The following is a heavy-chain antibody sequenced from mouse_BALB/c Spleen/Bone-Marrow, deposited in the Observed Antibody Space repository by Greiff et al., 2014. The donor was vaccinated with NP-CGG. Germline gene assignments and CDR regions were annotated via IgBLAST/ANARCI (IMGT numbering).Heavy chain of an antibody. CDR1: GFSLTNYG. CDR2: IWADGST. J-gene: IGHJ4*01. D-gene: IGHD1-2*01. Sequence: VKLVESGPGLVAPSQSLSITCTVSGFSLTNYGVHWVRQPPGKGLEWLGVIWADGSTNYNSALMSRLSISKDNSKSQVFFKMNSLQTDDTAMYYCVRITTAMGAMDYWGQGTSVTVSS. V-gene: IGHV2-9*02. CDR3: VRITTAMGAMDY.